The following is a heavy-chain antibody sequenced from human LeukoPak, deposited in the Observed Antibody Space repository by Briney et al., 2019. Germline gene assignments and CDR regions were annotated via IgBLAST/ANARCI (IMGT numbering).Heavy chain of an antibody. Sequence: ASVKVSCKGSGGTFSSYAISCVRQAPGQGLEWVGGIIPIFGTANYAQKFQGRVTITTDESTSTAYMELSSLRSEDTGVYYCASHVRSYSKGEIWGQGTMVTVSS. D-gene: IGHD1-26*01. CDR1: GGTFSSYA. CDR3: ASHVRSYSKGEI. V-gene: IGHV1-69*05. J-gene: IGHJ3*02. CDR2: IIPIFGTA.